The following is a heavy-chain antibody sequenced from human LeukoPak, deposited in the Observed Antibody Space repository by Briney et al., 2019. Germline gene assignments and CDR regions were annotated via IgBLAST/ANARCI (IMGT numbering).Heavy chain of an antibody. CDR3: ARSRDIVARPFDY. Sequence: GGSLRLSCAASGFTFSAYSMNWVRQAPGEGLEWLSYITSSSNIMSYADSVKGRFTISRDNAKNSLYLQMNSLRDEDTAVYYCARSRDIVARPFDYWGQGTLVTVSS. J-gene: IGHJ4*02. CDR1: GFTFSAYS. CDR2: ITSSSNIM. V-gene: IGHV3-48*02. D-gene: IGHD5-12*01.